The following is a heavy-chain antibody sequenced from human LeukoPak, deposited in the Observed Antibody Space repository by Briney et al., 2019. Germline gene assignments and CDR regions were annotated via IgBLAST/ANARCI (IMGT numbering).Heavy chain of an antibody. V-gene: IGHV4-59*01. D-gene: IGHD5-24*01. J-gene: IGHJ4*02. CDR1: GGSISSYY. CDR3: ARTDRDGYNFY. CDR2: IYYSGST. Sequence: SETLSLTCTVSGGSISSYYWSWIRQPPGKGLEWIGYIYYSGSTNYNPSLKSRVTISVDTSKNQFSLKLSSVTAADTAVYYCARTDRDGYNFYWGQGTLVTVSS.